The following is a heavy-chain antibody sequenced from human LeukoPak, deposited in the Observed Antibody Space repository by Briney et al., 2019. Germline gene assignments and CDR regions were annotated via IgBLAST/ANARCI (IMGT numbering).Heavy chain of an antibody. J-gene: IGHJ5*02. Sequence: GGSLRLSCAASGFTFSDYYMSWIRQAPGKGLEWVSYISSSGSTIYYADSVKGRFTISRDNSKNTLYLQMNSLRAEDTAVYYCARNHAYSYGGFRWFDPWGQGTLVTVSS. CDR3: ARNHAYSYGGFRWFDP. CDR1: GFTFSDYY. CDR2: ISSSGSTI. D-gene: IGHD5-18*01. V-gene: IGHV3-11*01.